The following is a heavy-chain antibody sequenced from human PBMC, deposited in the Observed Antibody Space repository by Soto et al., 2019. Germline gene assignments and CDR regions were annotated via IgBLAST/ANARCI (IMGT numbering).Heavy chain of an antibody. CDR1: GFFISSGNY. CDR3: ARARWYDAFDV. J-gene: IGHJ3*01. V-gene: IGHV4-38-2*01. D-gene: IGHD2-15*01. CDR2: IFHGGNT. Sequence: LSLTCAVSGFFISSGNYWGWIRKPPGKGLEWIGSIFHGGNTYYNPSLKSRVTISVDTSKNQFSLKLNSVTAADTAVYYCARARWYDAFDVWGQGTVVTVSS.